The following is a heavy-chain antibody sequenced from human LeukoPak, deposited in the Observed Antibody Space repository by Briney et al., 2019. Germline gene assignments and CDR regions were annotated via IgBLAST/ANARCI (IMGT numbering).Heavy chain of an antibody. D-gene: IGHD6-19*01. J-gene: IGHJ4*02. Sequence: SETLSLTCTLSGGSISSYYWSWLRQPPGKGLEWIGYIYNSGTTNYNPSLNSRVTISVDTSRNHLSLQLTSVTAADTAVYYCAGATQWMAFDYWGRGTLVTVSS. V-gene: IGHV4-59*01. CDR1: GGSISSYY. CDR3: AGATQWMAFDY. CDR2: IYNSGTT.